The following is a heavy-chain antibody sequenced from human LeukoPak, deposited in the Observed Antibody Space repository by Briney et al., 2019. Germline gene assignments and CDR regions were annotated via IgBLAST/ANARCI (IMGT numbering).Heavy chain of an antibody. J-gene: IGHJ3*02. Sequence: QTGGSLRLSCAASGFTFSSYGMHWVRQAPGKGLEWVAVISYDGSNKYYADSVKGRFTISRDNSKNTLYLQMNSLRAEDTAVYYYARDLTSSCYRGALCAFDIWGQGTMVTVSS. V-gene: IGHV3-30*03. CDR1: GFTFSSYG. D-gene: IGHD2-2*01. CDR3: ARDLTSSCYRGALCAFDI. CDR2: ISYDGSNK.